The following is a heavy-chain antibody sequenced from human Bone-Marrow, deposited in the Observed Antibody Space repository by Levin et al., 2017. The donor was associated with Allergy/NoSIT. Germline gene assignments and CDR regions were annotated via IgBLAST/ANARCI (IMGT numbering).Heavy chain of an antibody. D-gene: IGHD2-21*01. CDR2: IHSTWGA. V-gene: IGHV4-4*08. J-gene: IGHJ4*02. CDR1: GGSISSSF. Sequence: SETLSLTCTVSGGSISSSFWSWIRQPPGKGLEWIGYIHSTWGAQYNSSLKSRATISVDTSRDQFSLKLSSMAAADTAVYYCTRLHCSGNCYPGDWGQGTLVTVSS. CDR3: TRLHCSGNCYPGD.